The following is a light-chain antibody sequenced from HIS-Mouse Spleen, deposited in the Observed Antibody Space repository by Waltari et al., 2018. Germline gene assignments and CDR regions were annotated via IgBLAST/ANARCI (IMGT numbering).Light chain of an antibody. V-gene: IGLV3-1*01. CDR1: KLGDKY. J-gene: IGLJ2*01. Sequence: SYELTQPPSVSVSPGQTASITCSGDKLGDKYACWYQQKPGQSPVLVIYQDSKRPSGIPGRFSGSNAGNTATLTISGTQAMDEADYYCQAWDSSTDVVFGGGTKLTVV. CDR2: QDS. CDR3: QAWDSSTDVV.